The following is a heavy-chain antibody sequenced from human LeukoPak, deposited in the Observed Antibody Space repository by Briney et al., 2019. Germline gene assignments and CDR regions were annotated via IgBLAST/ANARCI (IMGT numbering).Heavy chain of an antibody. CDR2: IYRTGSS. D-gene: IGHD2-8*01. J-gene: IGHJ4*02. Sequence: SETLSLTCTVSGDSMGENYWSWIRQPPGKRLEYIGFIYRTGSSNYNPSLKSRVTMSIDTSKNQFTLRLKSVTAADTAVYYCWRPHCSNSVCSSSRVDFWGQGTLVTVSS. CDR3: WRPHCSNSVCSSSRVDF. V-gene: IGHV4-59*08. CDR1: GDSMGENY.